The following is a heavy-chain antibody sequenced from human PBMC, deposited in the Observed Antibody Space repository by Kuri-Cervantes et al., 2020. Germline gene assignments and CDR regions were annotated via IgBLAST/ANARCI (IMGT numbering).Heavy chain of an antibody. CDR1: GFSLSTYW. CDR2: IKQDGSAQ. V-gene: IGHV3-7*01. CDR3: ASGTELLWFGDYYYGMDV. D-gene: IGHD3-10*01. Sequence: GESLKISCAASGFSLSTYWMNWVRQAPGKGLEGVANIKQDGSAQYYVDSVRGRFTISRDNAKDSLYLQMNSLRAEDTAVYYCASGTELLWFGDYYYGMDVWGQGTTVTVSS. J-gene: IGHJ6*02.